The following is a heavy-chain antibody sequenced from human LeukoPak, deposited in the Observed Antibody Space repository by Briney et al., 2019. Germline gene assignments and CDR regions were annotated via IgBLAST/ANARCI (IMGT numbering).Heavy chain of an antibody. J-gene: IGHJ4*02. CDR2: IYHSGST. D-gene: IGHD5-18*01. V-gene: IGHV4-30-2*01. CDR1: GGSISSGGYS. CDR3: ARGGAYSYGYPLEY. Sequence: PSETLSLTCAVSGGSISSGGYSWSWIRQPPGKGLEWIGYIYHSGSTYYNPSLKSRVTISVDRSKNQFSLKLSSVTAADTAVYYCARGGAYSYGYPLEYWGQGTLVTVSS.